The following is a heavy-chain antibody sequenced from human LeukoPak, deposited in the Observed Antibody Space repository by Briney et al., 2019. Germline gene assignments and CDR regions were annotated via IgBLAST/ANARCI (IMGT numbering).Heavy chain of an antibody. V-gene: IGHV3-33*01. J-gene: IGHJ4*02. D-gene: IGHD4-23*01. CDR2: IWYDGSNK. CDR1: GFTFSSYG. Sequence: GGSLRLSCAASGFTFSSYGMHWVRQAPGKGLEWVAVIWYDGSNKYYADSVKGRFTISRDNSKNTLYLQMNSLRAEDTAVYYCARGRGADYGGNSGYFDYWGQGTLVTVSS. CDR3: ARGRGADYGGNSGYFDY.